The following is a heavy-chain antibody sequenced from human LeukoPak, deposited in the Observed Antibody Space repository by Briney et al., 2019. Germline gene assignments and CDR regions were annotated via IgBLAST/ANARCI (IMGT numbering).Heavy chain of an antibody. V-gene: IGHV4-59*01. CDR2: IYYSGST. D-gene: IGHD6-13*01. CDR3: ARSHSSSSEWFDP. Sequence: PSETLSLTCTVSGGSISSYYWSWIRQPPGKGLEWIGYIYYSGSTNYNPSLKSRVTISVDTSKNQFSLKLSSVTAADTAVYYCARSHSSSSEWFDPWGQGTLVTVSS. J-gene: IGHJ5*02. CDR1: GGSISSYY.